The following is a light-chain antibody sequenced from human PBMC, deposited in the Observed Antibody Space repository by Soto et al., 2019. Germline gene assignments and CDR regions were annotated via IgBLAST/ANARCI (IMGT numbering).Light chain of an antibody. J-gene: IGKJ1*01. CDR2: GAS. CDR1: QRVTSNY. CDR3: QQYGSSPT. Sequence: EIVLTQSPGTLSLSPGERATLSCRASQRVTSNYLAWYQKKPGQAPRVLIYGASNRATGIPDRFSGSGSGTDFTLTISRLEPEDFAVYYCQQYGSSPTFGQGTKVEVK. V-gene: IGKV3-20*01.